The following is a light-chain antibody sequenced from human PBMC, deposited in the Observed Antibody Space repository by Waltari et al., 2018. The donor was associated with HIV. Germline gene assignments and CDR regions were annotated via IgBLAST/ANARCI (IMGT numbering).Light chain of an antibody. CDR3: QQYDSSVPGYT. Sequence: EIVLTQSPGTLSLSPGERATLSSRASQNVNSNFLAWYQQKPGQAPRLLVYGASNRDTGIPDRFTGSGSGTDFTLTISRLEPEDFAVYYCQQYDSSVPGYTFGQGTKLEIK. CDR1: QNVNSNF. V-gene: IGKV3-20*01. J-gene: IGKJ2*01. CDR2: GAS.